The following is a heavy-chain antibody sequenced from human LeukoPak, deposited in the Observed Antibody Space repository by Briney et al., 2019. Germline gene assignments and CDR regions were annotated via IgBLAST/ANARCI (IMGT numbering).Heavy chain of an antibody. Sequence: SETLSLTCTVSGGSIRSTSNYWAGIRQAPGRGPEWIGIINYTGSTYYNPSLGSRVTMSVDTYKSQFSLKLDSVTAADTAVYFCARDPIRGKDAFDIWGQGTQVTVSS. CDR2: INYTGST. CDR3: ARDPIRGKDAFDI. J-gene: IGHJ3*02. D-gene: IGHD3-10*01. CDR1: GGSIRSTSNY. V-gene: IGHV4-39*07.